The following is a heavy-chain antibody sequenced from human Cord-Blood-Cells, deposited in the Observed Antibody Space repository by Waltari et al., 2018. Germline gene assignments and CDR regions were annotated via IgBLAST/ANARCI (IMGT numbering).Heavy chain of an antibody. Sequence: EVQLVQSGAEVKKPGESLKISCKGSGYSFTSYWIGWVRQMPGKGLEWMGIIYPGDSDTRYRPSFQSQVTISADKSISTAYLQWSSLKASDTARYYCARRGLTGTTYYYGMDVWGQGTTVTVSS. D-gene: IGHD1-7*01. CDR1: GYSFTSYW. CDR3: ARRGLTGTTYYYGMDV. CDR2: IYPGDSDT. V-gene: IGHV5-51*03. J-gene: IGHJ6*02.